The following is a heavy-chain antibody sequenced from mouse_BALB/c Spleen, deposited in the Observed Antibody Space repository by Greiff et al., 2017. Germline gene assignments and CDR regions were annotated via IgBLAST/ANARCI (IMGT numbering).Heavy chain of an antibody. CDR3: ARKKGITTDAMDY. D-gene: IGHD1-1*01. J-gene: IGHJ4*01. CDR1: GFTFSSYA. Sequence: EVMLVESGGGLVKPGGSLKLSCAASGFTFSSYAMSWVRQTPEKRLEWVASISSGGSTYYPDSVKGRFTISRDNARNILYLQMSSLRSEDTAMYYCARKKGITTDAMDYWGQGTSVTVSS. V-gene: IGHV5-6-5*01. CDR2: ISSGGST.